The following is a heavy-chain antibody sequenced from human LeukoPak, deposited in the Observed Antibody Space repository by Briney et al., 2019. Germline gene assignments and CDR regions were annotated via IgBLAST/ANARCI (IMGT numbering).Heavy chain of an antibody. D-gene: IGHD2-2*01. V-gene: IGHV3-7*01. CDR2: IKQDGSNK. Sequence: WVANIKQDGSNKYYVDSVKGRFTISRDNAKNSLYLQMNSLRAEDTAVYYCARVIEVFDYWGQGTLVTVSS. J-gene: IGHJ4*02. CDR3: ARVIEVFDY.